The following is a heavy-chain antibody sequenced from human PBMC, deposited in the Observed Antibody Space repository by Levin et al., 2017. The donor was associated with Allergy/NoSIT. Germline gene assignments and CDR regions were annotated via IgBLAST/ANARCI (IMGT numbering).Heavy chain of an antibody. J-gene: IGHJ4*02. Sequence: PGGSLRLSCAASGFTFSSYGMHWVRQAPGKGLEWVAVISHDESNTYYAEAVKGRFTISRDNSENTLHLQMNSLRTEDTALYYCAKDYHGLGIYYNAGIDYGGQGTLVTVSS. CDR1: GFTFSSYG. V-gene: IGHV3-30*18. D-gene: IGHD3-10*01. CDR2: ISHDESNT. CDR3: AKDYHGLGIYYNAGIDY.